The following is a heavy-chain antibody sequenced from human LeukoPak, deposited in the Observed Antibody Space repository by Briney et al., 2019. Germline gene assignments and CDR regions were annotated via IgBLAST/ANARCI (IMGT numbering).Heavy chain of an antibody. Sequence: SSETLSLTCPVSGASISSSSYYWGWIRQPPGKGLEWIGSIYYTGNTYYNPSLTSRVTISVDTSKNQFSLKLTSVTAADTAVYYCARLLTARNTGRWFDSWGQGTLVTVSS. J-gene: IGHJ5*01. CDR3: ARLLTARNTGRWFDS. V-gene: IGHV4-39*01. D-gene: IGHD1-14*01. CDR1: GASISSSSYY. CDR2: IYYTGNT.